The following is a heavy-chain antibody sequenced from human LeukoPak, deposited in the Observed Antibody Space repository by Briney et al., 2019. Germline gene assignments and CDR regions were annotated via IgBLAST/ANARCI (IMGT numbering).Heavy chain of an antibody. CDR1: GFTFSSYA. Sequence: QTGGSLRLSCAASGFTFSSYAMSWVRQAPGKGLEWVSYISSSGSTIYYADSVKGRFTISRDNAKNSLYLQMNSLRAEDTAVYYCARDLSYPYSYDNWFDPWGQGTLVTVSS. J-gene: IGHJ5*02. D-gene: IGHD5-18*01. CDR3: ARDLSYPYSYDNWFDP. CDR2: ISSSGSTI. V-gene: IGHV3-48*04.